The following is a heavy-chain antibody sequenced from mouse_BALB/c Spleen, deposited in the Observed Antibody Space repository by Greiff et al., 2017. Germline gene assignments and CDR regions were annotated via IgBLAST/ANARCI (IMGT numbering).Heavy chain of an antibody. V-gene: IGHV3-2*02. CDR3: ARWGTRFAY. CDR2: ISYSGST. J-gene: IGHJ3*01. Sequence: VQLKESGPGLVKPSQSLSLTCTVTGYSITSDYAWNWIRQFPGNKLEWMGYISYSGSTSYNPSLKSRISITRDTSKNQFFLQLNSVTTEDTATCYCARWGTRFAYWGQGTLVTVSA. D-gene: IGHD3-3*01. CDR1: GYSITSDYA.